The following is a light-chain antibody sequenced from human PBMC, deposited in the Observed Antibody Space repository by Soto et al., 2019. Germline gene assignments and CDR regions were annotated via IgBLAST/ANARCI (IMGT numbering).Light chain of an antibody. CDR3: QQYNGGLT. Sequence: EIVMTQSPATLSVSPGERATLSCRASQSVSSNLAWYQQKPGQAPRLLICGASTRSTGIPARFSGSGSGTEFTLTISSLQSEDFAVYYCQQYNGGLTFGGGTKVEIK. CDR1: QSVSSN. V-gene: IGKV3-15*01. CDR2: GAS. J-gene: IGKJ4*01.